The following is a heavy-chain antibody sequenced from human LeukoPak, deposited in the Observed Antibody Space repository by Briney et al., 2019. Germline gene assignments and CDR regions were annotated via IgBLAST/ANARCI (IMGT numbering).Heavy chain of an antibody. J-gene: IGHJ6*03. D-gene: IGHD2-21*02. Sequence: GGSLRLSCAASGFIFGDYNMNWVRQVPGKGLEWISYMSSTSTTIFYADSVKGRFTVSRDDTENSLFLQMNSLRAEDTALYYCARVVTAWSMDVWGKGTTVTVSS. CDR1: GFIFGDYN. CDR2: MSSTSTTI. CDR3: ARVVTAWSMDV. V-gene: IGHV3-48*04.